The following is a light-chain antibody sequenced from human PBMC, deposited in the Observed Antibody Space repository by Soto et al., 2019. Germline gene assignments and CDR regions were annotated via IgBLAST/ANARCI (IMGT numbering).Light chain of an antibody. Sequence: DLQMTQSPSSLSASVGDRVTITCRASQSISSYLNWYQQKPGKAPKLLIYAASSLQSGVPSRFSGSGSGTDFTLTISSLQPGDSATYYCQQSYSTLWTFGQGTNVEIK. CDR2: AAS. J-gene: IGKJ1*01. V-gene: IGKV1-39*01. CDR1: QSISSY. CDR3: QQSYSTLWT.